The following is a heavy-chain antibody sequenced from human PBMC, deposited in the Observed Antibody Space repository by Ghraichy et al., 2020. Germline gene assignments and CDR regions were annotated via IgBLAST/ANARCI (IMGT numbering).Heavy chain of an antibody. Sequence: SETLSLTCTVSSGSISSSSFYWGWIRQPPGKGLGWIGSIYYSGTTYYNPSLKSRVTISVDTSKNQFSLKLSSVTAADTAVYYCARGGFWSGYFPVWGQGATVTVSS. CDR1: SGSISSSSFY. V-gene: IGHV4-39*01. J-gene: IGHJ6*02. CDR3: ARGGFWSGYFPV. D-gene: IGHD3-3*01. CDR2: IYYSGTT.